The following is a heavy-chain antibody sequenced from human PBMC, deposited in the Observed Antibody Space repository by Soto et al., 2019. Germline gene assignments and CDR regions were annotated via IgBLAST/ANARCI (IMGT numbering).Heavy chain of an antibody. D-gene: IGHD1-26*01. Sequence: SETLSLTCTVSGGSISSYYWSWIRQPPGKGLEWIGYIYSSGRTNYNPSLKSRVTISVDRSKNQFSLKLSSVTAADTAVYYCASSRGSPVPLDYWGQGTLVTVSS. V-gene: IGHV4-59*12. CDR2: IYSSGRT. J-gene: IGHJ4*02. CDR1: GGSISSYY. CDR3: ASSRGSPVPLDY.